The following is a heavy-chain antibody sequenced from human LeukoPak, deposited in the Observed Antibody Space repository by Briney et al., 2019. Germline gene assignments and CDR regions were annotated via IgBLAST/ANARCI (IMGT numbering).Heavy chain of an antibody. V-gene: IGHV4-59*12. Sequence: SETLSLTCSVSGGSISRSFWNWIRQPPGKGLEWIANIHSSGNTNYNPSLKSRVTISVDTSKNQFSLKLSSVTAADTAVYYCARSDYDILTGEPTFDYWGQGTLVTVSS. D-gene: IGHD3-9*01. CDR3: ARSDYDILTGEPTFDY. J-gene: IGHJ4*02. CDR1: GGSISRSF. CDR2: IHSSGNT.